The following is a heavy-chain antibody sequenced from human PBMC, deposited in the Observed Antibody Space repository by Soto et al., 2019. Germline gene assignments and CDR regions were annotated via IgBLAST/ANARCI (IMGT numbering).Heavy chain of an antibody. D-gene: IGHD1-7*01. J-gene: IGHJ6*02. CDR3: ASNNWNYGYYYGMDV. Sequence: GESLKISCKGSGYSFTSYWIGWVRQMPGKGLEWMGIIYPGDSDTRYSPSFQGQVTISADKSISTAYLQWSSLKASDTAMHYCASNNWNYGYYYGMDVWGQGTTVTVSS. CDR1: GYSFTSYW. CDR2: IYPGDSDT. V-gene: IGHV5-51*01.